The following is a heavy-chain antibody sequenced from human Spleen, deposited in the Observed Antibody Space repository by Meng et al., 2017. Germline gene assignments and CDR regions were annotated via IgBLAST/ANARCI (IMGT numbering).Heavy chain of an antibody. Sequence: GESLKISCAASGFTFSDYYMSWIRQAPGKGLEWVSYISSSGSTIYYADSVKGRFTISRDNAKNSLYLQMNSLRAEDTAVYYCARGLPLDLAFDIWGQGTMVTVSS. V-gene: IGHV3-11*04. CDR2: ISSSGSTI. J-gene: IGHJ3*02. CDR1: GFTFSDYY. D-gene: IGHD5-12*01. CDR3: ARGLPLDLAFDI.